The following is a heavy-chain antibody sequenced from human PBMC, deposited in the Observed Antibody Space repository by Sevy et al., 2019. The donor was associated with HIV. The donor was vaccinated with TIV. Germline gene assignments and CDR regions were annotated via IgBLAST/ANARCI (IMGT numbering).Heavy chain of an antibody. CDR2: INPDGGES. J-gene: IGHJ6*02. Sequence: GGSLRLSCVVSGLTSRTYWMHWVRRAPGKGLEWVASINPDGGESYYVASVKGRFTISRDIVKNTLHLQMNSLRAEDTAVYYCARVRCIYVDTTHYYAMDVWGQGTTVTVSS. V-gene: IGHV3-7*04. CDR1: GLTSRTYW. CDR3: ARVRCIYVDTTHYYAMDV. D-gene: IGHD5-18*01.